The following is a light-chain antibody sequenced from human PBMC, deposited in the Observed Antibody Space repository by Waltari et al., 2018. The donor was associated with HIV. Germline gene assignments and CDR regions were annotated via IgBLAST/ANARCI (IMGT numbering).Light chain of an antibody. CDR3: QAWDNSAAV. CDR1: KLGDKY. V-gene: IGLV3-1*01. CDR2: EDT. Sequence: SYDLTQPPSVSVSPGQTARITCSGHKLGDKYVSWYQPRPGQSPVLVIFEDTKRPSDIPERFSGSNSGNTATLTISGTQAMDEADYFCQAWDNSAAVFGSGTKVTVL. J-gene: IGLJ1*01.